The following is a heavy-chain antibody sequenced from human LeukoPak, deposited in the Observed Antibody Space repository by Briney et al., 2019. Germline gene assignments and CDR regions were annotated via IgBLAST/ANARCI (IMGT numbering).Heavy chain of an antibody. J-gene: IGHJ4*02. CDR1: GFTFSSYS. CDR2: ISSSSSYI. V-gene: IGHV3-21*01. CDR3: AREAPGTAAVHY. Sequence: GGSLRLSCAASGFTFSSYSMNWVRQAPGKGLEWVSSISSSSSYIYYADSVKGRFTISRDNAKNSLYLQMNSLRAEDTAVYYCAREAPGTAAVHYWGQGTLVTVSS. D-gene: IGHD6-13*01.